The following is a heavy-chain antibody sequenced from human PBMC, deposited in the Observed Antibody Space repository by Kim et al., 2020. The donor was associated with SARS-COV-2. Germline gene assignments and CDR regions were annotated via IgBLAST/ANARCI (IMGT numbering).Heavy chain of an antibody. D-gene: IGHD3-10*01. CDR3: ARRVWFGEQDYFDY. J-gene: IGHJ4*02. Sequence: PSFQGHVTISADKSISTAYLQWSSLKASDTAMYYCARRVWFGEQDYFDYWGQGTLVTVSS. V-gene: IGHV5-10-1*01.